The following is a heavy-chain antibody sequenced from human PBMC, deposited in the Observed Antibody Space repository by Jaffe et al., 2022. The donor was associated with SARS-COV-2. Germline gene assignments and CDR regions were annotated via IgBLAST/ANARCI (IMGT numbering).Heavy chain of an antibody. D-gene: IGHD5-18*01. J-gene: IGHJ4*02. V-gene: IGHV3-7*03. Sequence: EVQLVESGGGLVQPGGSLRLSCAASGFAFSDYWVTWVRQAPGKGLEWVANIKEDGSDRYYVDSVKGRFTISRDNAKNSLYLQMNSLRAEDTAVYYCARSREIQLWRPLDYWGQGTLVTVSS. CDR3: ARSREIQLWRPLDY. CDR2: IKEDGSDR. CDR1: GFAFSDYW.